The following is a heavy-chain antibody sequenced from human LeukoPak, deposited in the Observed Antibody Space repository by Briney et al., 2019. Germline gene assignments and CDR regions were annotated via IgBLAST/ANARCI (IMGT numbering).Heavy chain of an antibody. CDR3: ARRGRIDILIDY. V-gene: IGHV4-39*01. CDR2: IYNSGST. J-gene: IGHJ4*02. D-gene: IGHD3-16*01. CDR1: GASISSNSYY. Sequence: PSETLTLTCTVSGASISSNSYYWGWIRQPPGKGLEWIGSIYNSGSTYYNPSLKSRVTISVDTYKNQFSLKLSSVTAADTAVYYCARRGRIDILIDYWGEGTLLTVSS.